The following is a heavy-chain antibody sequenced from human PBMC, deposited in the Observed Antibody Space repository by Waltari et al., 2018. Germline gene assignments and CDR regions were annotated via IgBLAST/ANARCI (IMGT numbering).Heavy chain of an antibody. V-gene: IGHV3-49*04. Sequence: EVQLVESGGGLVQPGRSLRLSCTASGFTFGDYAMSWVRQAPGKGLEWVGFIRSKAYGGTTEYAASVKGRFTISRDDSKSIAYLQMNSLKTEDTAVYYCTRDHPYYGSGSYLVGYWGQGTLVTVSS. CDR3: TRDHPYYGSGSYLVGY. CDR1: GFTFGDYA. CDR2: IRSKAYGGTT. J-gene: IGHJ4*02. D-gene: IGHD3-10*01.